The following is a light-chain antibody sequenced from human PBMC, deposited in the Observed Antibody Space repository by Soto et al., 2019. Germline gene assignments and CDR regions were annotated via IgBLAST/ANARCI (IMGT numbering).Light chain of an antibody. V-gene: IGKV3-15*01. Sequence: EIMLTQSPATLSLSPGERATLSCRTSHSANSHVAWYQQKPGQAPRLLLYGASTRATGIPVRFSGSGFGTEFTLTISSLQSEDFAVYYCQQYKNWPLFGQGTRLEIK. CDR2: GAS. CDR3: QQYKNWPL. J-gene: IGKJ5*01. CDR1: HSANSH.